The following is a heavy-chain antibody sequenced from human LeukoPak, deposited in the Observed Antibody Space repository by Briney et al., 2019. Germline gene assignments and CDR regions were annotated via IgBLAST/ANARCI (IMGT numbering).Heavy chain of an antibody. CDR2: INHSGST. Sequence: SETLSVTCAVYSGSFSGYYWSWIRQPPGKGLEWIGEINHSGSTNYNPSLKSRVTISINTSKNQFSLKLSSVTAADTAVYYCARRHGQDIVATFRRRYYFDYWGQGTLVTVSS. J-gene: IGHJ4*02. D-gene: IGHD5-12*01. V-gene: IGHV4-34*01. CDR3: ARRHGQDIVATFRRRYYFDY. CDR1: SGSFSGYY.